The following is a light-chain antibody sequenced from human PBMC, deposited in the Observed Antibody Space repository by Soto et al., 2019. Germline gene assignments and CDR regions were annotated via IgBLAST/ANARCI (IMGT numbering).Light chain of an antibody. J-gene: IGKJ1*01. CDR2: GAS. CDR1: QTIRSNY. Sequence: ETVLTQSPGTLSLSPGERATLSCRASQTIRSNYLAWYRQTPGQAARLLIYGASNRATGIADRFSGSGSGTVFPLVSSRLEPEDFALYYCQQYGSSPWTVGQGTKVEIK. CDR3: QQYGSSPWT. V-gene: IGKV3-20*01.